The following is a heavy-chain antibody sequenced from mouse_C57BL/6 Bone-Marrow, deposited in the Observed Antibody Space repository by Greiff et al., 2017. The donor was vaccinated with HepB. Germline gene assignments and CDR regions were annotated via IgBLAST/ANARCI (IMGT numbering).Heavy chain of an antibody. Sequence: VQLQQPGAELVKPGASVKLSCKASGYTFTSYWMQWVKQRPGQGLEWIGEIDPSDSYTNYNQKFKGKATLTVDTSSSTAYMQLSSLTSEDSAVYYCARWDFRYYAMDYWGQGTSVTVSS. CDR2: IDPSDSYT. CDR1: GYTFTSYW. V-gene: IGHV1-50*01. J-gene: IGHJ4*01. D-gene: IGHD4-1*01. CDR3: ARWDFRYYAMDY.